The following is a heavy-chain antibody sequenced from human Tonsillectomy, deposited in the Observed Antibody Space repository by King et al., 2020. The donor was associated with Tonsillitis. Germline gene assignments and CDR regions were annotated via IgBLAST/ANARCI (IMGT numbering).Heavy chain of an antibody. V-gene: IGHV3-73*01. CDR2: IRSKANNYAT. D-gene: IGHD2-15*01. CDR1: VFTFSGSA. CDR3: TFYCSGGRCSGGY. J-gene: IGHJ4*02. Sequence: VQLVESGGGLVQPGRSLKLSCAASVFTFSGSAMHWVRQASGKGLEGVGRIRSKANNYATEFVASVQGRFTISRDDSKNTAYLQMNSLKTEDTAVYYCTFYCSGGRCSGGYWGQGTLVTVSS.